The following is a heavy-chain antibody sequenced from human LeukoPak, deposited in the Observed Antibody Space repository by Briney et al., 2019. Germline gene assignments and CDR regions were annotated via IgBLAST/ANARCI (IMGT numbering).Heavy chain of an antibody. D-gene: IGHD3-3*01. CDR3: ARDDYDFWSAYYYYYYMDV. CDR2: IKEDGSEK. Sequence: GGSLRLSCRASRFSFSDYDMHWVRQAPGKGLEWVANIKEDGSEKDYVDPVKGRFTISRDNAKNSLYLQMNSLRAEDTAVYYCARDDYDFWSAYYYYYYMDVWGKGTTVTVSS. J-gene: IGHJ6*03. CDR1: RFSFSDYD. V-gene: IGHV3-7*01.